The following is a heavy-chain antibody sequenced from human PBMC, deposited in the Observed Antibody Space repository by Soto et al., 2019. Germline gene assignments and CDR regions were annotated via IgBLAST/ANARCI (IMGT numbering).Heavy chain of an antibody. D-gene: IGHD5-12*01. V-gene: IGHV3-23*01. CDR2: ISGRAGST. Sequence: EVQLLESGGGLVQPGGSLRLSCAASGFTFSSYAMSWVRQAPGKGLEWVSAISGRAGSTYYADSVKGRFTISRDNSKNTMYQQMNSMRAEDTAVYYWAKDQGLRLLDQTSPYCYYDMDVWGQGTTVTVSS. CDR3: AKDQGLRLLDQTSPYCYYDMDV. CDR1: GFTFSSYA. J-gene: IGHJ6*02.